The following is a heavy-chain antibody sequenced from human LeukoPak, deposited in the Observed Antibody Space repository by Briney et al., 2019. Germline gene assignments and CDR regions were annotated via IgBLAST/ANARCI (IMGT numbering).Heavy chain of an antibody. CDR1: GFIFSSYW. CDR3: ARHSYDSSGYYLFDY. Sequence: GGSLRLSCAASGFIFSSYWMSWVRQAPGKGLEWVANIKQDGSEKYYVDSVKGRFTISRDNAKNSLYLQMNSLRAEDTAVYYCARHSYDSSGYYLFDYWGQGTLVTVSS. D-gene: IGHD3-22*01. V-gene: IGHV3-7*01. J-gene: IGHJ4*02. CDR2: IKQDGSEK.